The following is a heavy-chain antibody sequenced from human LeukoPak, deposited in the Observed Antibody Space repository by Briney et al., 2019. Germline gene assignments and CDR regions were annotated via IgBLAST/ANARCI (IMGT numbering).Heavy chain of an antibody. CDR3: AREGLTSTPNNAFDI. D-gene: IGHD4-23*01. V-gene: IGHV3-33*01. CDR2: IWSDENKK. CDR1: GFTFSSYG. J-gene: IGHJ3*02. Sequence: PGGSLRLSCAASGFTFSSYGMHWVSQAPGKGLEWVAVIWSDENKKFYADSVKGRFTISRDNFKSTLYLQMDSLRVEDTAVYYCAREGLTSTPNNAFDIWGQGSVVTVSS.